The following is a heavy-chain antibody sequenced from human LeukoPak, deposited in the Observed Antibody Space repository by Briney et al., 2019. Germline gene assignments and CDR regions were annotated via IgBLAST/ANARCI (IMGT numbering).Heavy chain of an antibody. CDR1: GFTFSTYW. D-gene: IGHD3-22*01. Sequence: GGSLRLSCAASGFTFSTYWMSWVRQAPGKGLEWVANIKQDVSEKYYVDSVKGRFTISRDNAKNSLYLQMNSLRADDMAFYYCAKGSTYYYGSSAWFDYWGQGTLVTVSS. J-gene: IGHJ4*02. CDR3: AKGSTYYYGSSAWFDY. V-gene: IGHV3-7*03. CDR2: IKQDVSEK.